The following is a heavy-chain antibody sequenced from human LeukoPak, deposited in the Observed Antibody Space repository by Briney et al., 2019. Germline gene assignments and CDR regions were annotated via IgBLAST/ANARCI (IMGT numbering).Heavy chain of an antibody. J-gene: IGHJ4*02. CDR1: GYTFTSYD. CDR2: MSPNSGNT. Sequence: ASVKVSCKASGYTFTSYDINWVRQATGQGLEWMGWMSPNSGNTGYAQKFQGRVTMTRNTSISTAYMELSSLRSEDTAVYYCARGYVYCTNGVCYTPIFDYWGQGTLVTVSS. CDR3: ARGYVYCTNGVCYTPIFDY. V-gene: IGHV1-8*01. D-gene: IGHD2-8*01.